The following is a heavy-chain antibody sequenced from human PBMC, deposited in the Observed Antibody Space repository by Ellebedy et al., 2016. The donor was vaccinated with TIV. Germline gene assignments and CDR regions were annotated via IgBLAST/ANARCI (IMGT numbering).Heavy chain of an antibody. Sequence: ASVKVSCKGSGYSFTGYWIAWVRQMPGKGLEWMGIIYPGDSNIRYSPSFQGQVTISADMSISTAYLQWSSLKASDTAMYYCARLWGTRFDYWGQGTLVTVSS. J-gene: IGHJ4*02. CDR2: IYPGDSNI. D-gene: IGHD3-16*01. CDR3: ARLWGTRFDY. CDR1: GYSFTGYW. V-gene: IGHV5-51*01.